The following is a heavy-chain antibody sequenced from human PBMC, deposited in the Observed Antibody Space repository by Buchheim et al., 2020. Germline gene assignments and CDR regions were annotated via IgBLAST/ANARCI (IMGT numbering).Heavy chain of an antibody. J-gene: IGHJ6*02. D-gene: IGHD3-3*01. CDR1: GFTFSSYG. V-gene: IGHV3-30*18. CDR3: AKGPSYYDFWSGYSLLYYYYGMDV. Sequence: QVQLVESGGGVVQPGRSLRLSCAASGFTFSSYGMHWVRQAPGKGLEWVAVISYDGSNKYYADSVKGRFTISRANSKKTLYLQMNSLRAEDTAVYYCAKGPSYYDFWSGYSLLYYYYGMDVWGQGTT. CDR2: ISYDGSNK.